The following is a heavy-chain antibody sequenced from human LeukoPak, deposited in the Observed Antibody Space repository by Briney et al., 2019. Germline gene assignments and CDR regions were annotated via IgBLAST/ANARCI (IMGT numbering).Heavy chain of an antibody. CDR2: ISSSGSTI. J-gene: IGHJ4*02. Sequence: GGSLRLSCAASGFTFSSYEMNWVRQAPGKGLEWVSYISSSGSTIYYADSVKGRVTISRDNAKNSLYLQMNSLRAEDTAVYYCATRDSQCDYWGQGTLVTVSS. D-gene: IGHD2-15*01. V-gene: IGHV3-48*03. CDR1: GFTFSSYE. CDR3: ATRDSQCDY.